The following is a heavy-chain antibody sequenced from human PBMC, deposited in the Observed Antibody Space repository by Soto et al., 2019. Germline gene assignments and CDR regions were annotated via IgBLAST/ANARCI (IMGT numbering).Heavy chain of an antibody. Sequence: PSETLSLTCTVSGGSISSYYWSWIRQPAGKGLEWIGRIYTSGSTNYNPSLKSRVTMSVDTSKNQFSLKLSSVTAADTAVYYCASSFGYRSRTSCSRYYGLDVWGQGTTVTVSS. CDR3: ASSFGYRSRTSCSRYYGLDV. D-gene: IGHD2-2*03. CDR1: GGSISSYY. CDR2: IYTSGST. V-gene: IGHV4-4*07. J-gene: IGHJ6*02.